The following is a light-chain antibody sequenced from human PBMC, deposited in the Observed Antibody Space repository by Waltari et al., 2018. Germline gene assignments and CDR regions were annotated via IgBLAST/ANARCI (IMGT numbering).Light chain of an antibody. V-gene: IGKV4-1*01. CDR3: QQYYTTPWT. CDR1: QSVLYSSINKNY. Sequence: DIVMTQSPDSLTVSLGERATINCKSSQSVLYSSINKNYLAWYQQTPGQPPKLLIYWASTRDSGVPDRFSGSWSGTDFSLTISSLQAEDVAVYYCQQYYTTPWTFGQGTQVEIK. J-gene: IGKJ1*01. CDR2: WAS.